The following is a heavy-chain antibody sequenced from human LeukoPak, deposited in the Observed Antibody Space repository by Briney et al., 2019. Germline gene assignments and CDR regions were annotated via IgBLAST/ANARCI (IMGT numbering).Heavy chain of an antibody. CDR3: ASGSCSGGSCYQQF. Sequence: SETLSLTCAVYGGSFSGYYWSWIRQPPGKGLEWIGEINHSGSTNYNPSLKSRVTISVDTSKNQFSLKLSPVTAADTAVYYCASGSCSGGSCYQQFWGQGTLVTVSS. D-gene: IGHD2-15*01. CDR1: GGSFSGYY. CDR2: INHSGST. V-gene: IGHV4-34*01. J-gene: IGHJ4*02.